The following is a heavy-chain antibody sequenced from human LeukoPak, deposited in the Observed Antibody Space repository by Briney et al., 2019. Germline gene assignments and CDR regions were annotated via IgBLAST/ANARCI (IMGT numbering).Heavy chain of an antibody. J-gene: IGHJ3*02. CDR1: EFTFTSYE. CDR2: ISSSGNTI. Sequence: GGSLRLSCAASEFTFTSYELNWVRQAPGKGLEWVSYISSSGNTISYADTVKGRFTISRDNAKNSLYLQVISLRAEDTAVYYCARGPSIAARYDAFDIWGQGTMVTVSS. D-gene: IGHD6-6*01. V-gene: IGHV3-48*03. CDR3: ARGPSIAARYDAFDI.